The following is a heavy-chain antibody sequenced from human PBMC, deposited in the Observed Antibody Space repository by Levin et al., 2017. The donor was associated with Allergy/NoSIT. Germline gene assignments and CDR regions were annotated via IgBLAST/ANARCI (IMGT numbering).Heavy chain of an antibody. J-gene: IGHJ4*02. CDR3: AKRYCSSTSCYHFDY. CDR2: ISYDGSNK. Sequence: SCAASGFTFSHYGIHWVRQAPGKGLEWVAVISYDGSNKYYADSVKGRFTISRDNSKNTLYLQMNSLRAEDTAVYYCAKRYCSSTSCYHFDYWGQGTLVTVSS. D-gene: IGHD2-2*01. CDR1: GFTFSHYG. V-gene: IGHV3-30*18.